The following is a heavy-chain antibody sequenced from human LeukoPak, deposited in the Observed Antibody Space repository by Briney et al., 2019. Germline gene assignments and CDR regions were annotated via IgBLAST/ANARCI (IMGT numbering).Heavy chain of an antibody. CDR1: GGAFTISP. J-gene: IGHJ5*02. V-gene: IGHV1-69*08. CDR3: VGDSDSTAYYWGSWFDP. D-gene: IGHD3-22*01. CDR2: IIPTLHTA. Sequence: GASVKVSCKASGGAFTISPISWVRQARGQGLEWMGRIIPTLHTANYAQKFLGRVTVTADKPTSTFYMELSSLRSDDTAMYYCVGDSDSTAYYWGSWFDPWGQGTLVTVSS.